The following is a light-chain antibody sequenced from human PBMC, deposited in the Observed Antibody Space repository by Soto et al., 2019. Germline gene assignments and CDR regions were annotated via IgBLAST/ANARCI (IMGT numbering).Light chain of an antibody. CDR1: QSVSSS. V-gene: IGKV3-15*01. J-gene: IGKJ1*01. CDR2: GAS. Sequence: EIVMTQSPATLSVSPGERATLSCRASQSVSSSLAWYQQKPGQAPRLLIYGASTRATGIPARFSGSGSETEFTLTISSLQSEDFAVYYCQQYNNCWTFGQGTKVEIK. CDR3: QQYNNCWT.